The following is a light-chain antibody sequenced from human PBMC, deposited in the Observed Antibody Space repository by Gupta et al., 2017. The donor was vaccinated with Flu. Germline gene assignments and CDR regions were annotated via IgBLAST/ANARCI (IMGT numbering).Light chain of an antibody. CDR1: SSNIENNY. CDR2: ESN. CDR3: GTWDSSLSDWV. J-gene: IGLJ3*02. Sequence: KVTISCPGSSSNIENNYVSWYQQLPGTAPNLLIYESNKRPSGIPDRFSGSKSDTSATVGITGLQTGDEADYYCGTWDSSLSDWVFGGGTKLTVL. V-gene: IGLV1-51*02.